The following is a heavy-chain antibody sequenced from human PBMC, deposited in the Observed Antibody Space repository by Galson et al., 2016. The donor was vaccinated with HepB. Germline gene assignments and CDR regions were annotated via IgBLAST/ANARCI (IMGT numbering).Heavy chain of an antibody. CDR3: AKGTTLQVHFGYFDH. Sequence: SLRLSCAASGFIFNSYSMNWVRQAPGKGLEWVSGISDSGGSTYFADSVMGRFTISRDNSKNTLYLQMNSLRVDDTAVHYCAKGTTLQVHFGYFDHWGQGTLVTVSS. J-gene: IGHJ4*02. D-gene: IGHD1/OR15-1a*01. V-gene: IGHV3-23*01. CDR1: GFIFNSYS. CDR2: ISDSGGST.